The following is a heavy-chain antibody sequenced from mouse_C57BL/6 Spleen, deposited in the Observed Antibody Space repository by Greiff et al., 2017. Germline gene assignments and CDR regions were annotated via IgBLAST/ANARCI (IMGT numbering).Heavy chain of an antibody. Sequence: EVKVEESEGGLVQPGSSMKLSCTASGFTFSDYYMAWVRQVPEKGLEWVANINYDGSSTYYLDSLKSRFIISRDNAKNILYLQMSSLKSEDTATYYCARAVDSSGYDYWGQGTTLTVSS. D-gene: IGHD3-2*02. CDR2: INYDGSST. J-gene: IGHJ2*01. V-gene: IGHV5-16*01. CDR3: ARAVDSSGYDY. CDR1: GFTFSDYY.